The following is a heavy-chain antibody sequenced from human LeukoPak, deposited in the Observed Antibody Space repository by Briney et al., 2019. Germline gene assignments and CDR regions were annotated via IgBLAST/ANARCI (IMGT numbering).Heavy chain of an antibody. CDR2: ISYDGSNK. CDR3: AKDFNDCSSTSCLLYYYYYGMDV. CDR1: GFTFSTYS. D-gene: IGHD2-2*01. J-gene: IGHJ6*04. Sequence: GGSLRLSCAASGFTFSTYSMNWVRQAPGKGLEWVAVISYDGSNKYYADSVKGRFTISRDNSKNTLYLQMNSLRAEDTAVYYCAKDFNDCSSTSCLLYYYYYGMDVWGKGTTVTVSS. V-gene: IGHV3-30*18.